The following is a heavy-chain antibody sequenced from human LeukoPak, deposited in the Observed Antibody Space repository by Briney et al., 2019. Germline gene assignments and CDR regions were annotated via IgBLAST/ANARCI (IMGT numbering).Heavy chain of an antibody. J-gene: IGHJ3*02. CDR2: INPNSGGT. V-gene: IGHV1-2*02. Sequence: ASVKVSCKASGYTFTGYYMHWVRQAPGQGLEWMGWINPNSGGTNYAQKFQGRVTMTRDTSISTAYMELSRLRSDDTAVYYCAREEDTAMVRNAFDIWGQGTMVTVSS. CDR3: AREEDTAMVRNAFDI. CDR1: GYTFTGYY. D-gene: IGHD5-18*01.